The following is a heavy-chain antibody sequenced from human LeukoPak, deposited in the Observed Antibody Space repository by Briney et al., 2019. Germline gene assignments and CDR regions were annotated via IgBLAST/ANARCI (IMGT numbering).Heavy chain of an antibody. CDR1: GCTFSDYY. J-gene: IGHJ5*02. Sequence: GGSLRLFCAASGCTFSDYYMSWIRQAPGKGLEWVAVISYDGSNKYYADSVKGRFTISRDNAKNSLYLQMNSLRAEDTAVYYCARDRNGDYEVDNWFDPWGQGTLVTVSS. CDR3: ARDRNGDYEVDNWFDP. CDR2: ISYDGSNK. D-gene: IGHD4-17*01. V-gene: IGHV3-30*03.